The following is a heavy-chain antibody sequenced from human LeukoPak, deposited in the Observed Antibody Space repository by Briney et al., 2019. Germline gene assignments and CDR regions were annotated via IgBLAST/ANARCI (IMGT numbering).Heavy chain of an antibody. CDR2: ISGSGGRT. Sequence: GGPLSLPCPPPGFTFSSFAMSWVRKAPGKGLEWVSAISGSGGRTHYADSVKGRFTTSRDNSKNTLYLQMNSLRAEDTAVYYCAKGLFSYSGSYVWGQGTLVTVSS. CDR1: GFTFSSFA. D-gene: IGHD1-26*01. CDR3: AKGLFSYSGSYV. V-gene: IGHV3-23*01. J-gene: IGHJ4*02.